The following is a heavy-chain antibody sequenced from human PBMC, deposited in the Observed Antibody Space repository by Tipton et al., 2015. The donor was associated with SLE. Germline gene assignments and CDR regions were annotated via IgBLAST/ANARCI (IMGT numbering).Heavy chain of an antibody. CDR2: IFYSGST. Sequence: LRLSCTVSGGSISSGGHYWNWIRQHPGKGLEWIGYIFYSGSTYNNPSLKSRVTISIDTSKNQFSLRLSSVTAADTAVYYCARALWGSDRYYYYMDVWGKGTTVTVSS. J-gene: IGHJ6*03. V-gene: IGHV4-31*03. CDR3: ARALWGSDRYYYYMDV. D-gene: IGHD7-27*01. CDR1: GGSISSGGHY.